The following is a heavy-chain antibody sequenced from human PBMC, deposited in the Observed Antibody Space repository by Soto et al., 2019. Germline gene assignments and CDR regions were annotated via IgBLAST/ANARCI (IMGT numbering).Heavy chain of an antibody. CDR3: AIGYCSSTSCRFDP. D-gene: IGHD2-2*01. CDR1: GSTFTGYY. V-gene: IGHV1-2*02. Sequence: GASVKVSCKASGSTFTGYYMHWVRQAPGQGLEWMGWINPNSGGTNYAQKFQGRVTMTRDTSISTAYMELSRLRSDDTAVYYCAIGYCSSTSCRFDPWGQGTLVTVSS. CDR2: INPNSGGT. J-gene: IGHJ5*02.